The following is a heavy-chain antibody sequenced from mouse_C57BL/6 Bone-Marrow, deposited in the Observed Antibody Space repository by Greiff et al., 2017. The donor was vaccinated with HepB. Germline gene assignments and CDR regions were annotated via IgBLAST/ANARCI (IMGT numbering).Heavy chain of an antibody. J-gene: IGHJ3*01. D-gene: IGHD1-1*01. CDR3: TRPHYYGSSYWFAY. CDR1: GYTFTSYW. V-gene: IGHV1-5*01. CDR2: IYPGNSDT. Sequence: EVQLQQSGTVLARPGASVKMSCKTSGYTFTSYWMHWVKQRPGQGLEWIGAIYPGNSDTSYNQKFKGKAKLTAVTSASTAYMELSSLTNEDSAVYYCTRPHYYGSSYWFAYWGQGTLVTVSA.